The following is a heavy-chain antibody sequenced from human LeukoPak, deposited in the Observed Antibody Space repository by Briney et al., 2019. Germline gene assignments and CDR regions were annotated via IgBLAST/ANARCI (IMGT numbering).Heavy chain of an antibody. CDR3: ARARSIAARRTHNWFDP. CDR1: GGTFSSYA. D-gene: IGHD6-6*01. V-gene: IGHV1-69*05. CDR2: IIPIFGTA. J-gene: IGHJ5*02. Sequence: SVTVSCKASGGTFSSYAISWVRQAPGQGLEWMGGIIPIFGTANYAQKFQGRVTITTDESTSTAYMELSSLRSEDTAVYYCARARSIAARRTHNWFDPWGQGTLVTVSS.